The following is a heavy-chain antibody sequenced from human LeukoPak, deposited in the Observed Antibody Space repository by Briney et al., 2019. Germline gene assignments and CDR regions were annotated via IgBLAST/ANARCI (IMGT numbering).Heavy chain of an antibody. D-gene: IGHD2-2*01. Sequence: ASVKVSCKASGYTFTSYGISWVRQAPAQGLEWMGWISAYNGNTNYAQKLQGRVTMTTDTSTSTAYMELRSLRSEDTAVYYCASQRVVVVPAATNAFDIWGQGTMVTV. CDR2: ISAYNGNT. CDR3: ASQRVVVVPAATNAFDI. V-gene: IGHV1-18*01. J-gene: IGHJ3*02. CDR1: GYTFTSYG.